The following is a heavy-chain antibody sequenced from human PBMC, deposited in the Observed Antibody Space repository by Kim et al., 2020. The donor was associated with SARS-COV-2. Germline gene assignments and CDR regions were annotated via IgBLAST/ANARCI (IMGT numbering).Heavy chain of an antibody. Sequence: ASVKVSCKASGYTFTSYAMHWVRQAPGQRLEWMGWINAGNGNTKYSQKFQGRVTITRDTSASTAYMELSSLRSEDTAVYYCATRVVFPRYRQPLKYYYYYVIAVWAQGPAAPVSS. J-gene: IGHJ6*02. V-gene: IGHV1-3*01. CDR2: INAGNGNT. D-gene: IGHD2-15*01. CDR1: GYTFTSYA. CDR3: ATRVVFPRYRQPLKYYYYYVIAV.